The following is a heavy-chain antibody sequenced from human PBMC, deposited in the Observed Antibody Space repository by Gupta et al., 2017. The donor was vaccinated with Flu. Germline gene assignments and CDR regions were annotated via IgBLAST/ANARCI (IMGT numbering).Heavy chain of an antibody. V-gene: IGHV4-39*02. J-gene: IGHJ5*01. D-gene: IGHD6-13*01. CDR3: ARVKPTGYSSTTSPPGWIDS. Sequence: GWIRPPPGWGLEWIGSVSYSGISYYGPSLKSRVTISVDTSKNHFAQRLNSVTAADTAVYYCARVKPTGYSSTTSPPGWIDSWGQGTLVNVSS. CDR2: VSYSGIS.